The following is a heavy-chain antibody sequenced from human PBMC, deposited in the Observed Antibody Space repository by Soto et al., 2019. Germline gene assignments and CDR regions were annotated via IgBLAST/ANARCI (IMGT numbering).Heavy chain of an antibody. Sequence: GASVKVSCKASGYTFTSYDINWVRQATGQGLEWMGRIIPILGIANYAQKFQGRVTITADKSTSTAYMELSSLRSEDTAVYYCARTHDYRRYNWFDPWGQGTLVTVSS. CDR3: ARTHDYRRYNWFDP. D-gene: IGHD4-17*01. J-gene: IGHJ5*02. CDR2: IIPILGIA. CDR1: GYTFTSYD. V-gene: IGHV1-69*04.